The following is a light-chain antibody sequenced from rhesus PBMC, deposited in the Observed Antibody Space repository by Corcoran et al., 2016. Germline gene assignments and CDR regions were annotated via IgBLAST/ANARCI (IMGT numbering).Light chain of an antibody. Sequence: DIQMTQSPSSLSASVGDRVTITCRASENVKNYLNGYQQKPGKCPKLLIYKESILQSGVPSRFSGSGSGTDYTFTISRLQPEDVATYYCQHGYGTPYSFGQGTKVEIK. CDR2: KES. CDR3: QHGYGTPYS. V-gene: IGKV1-74*01. CDR1: ENVKNY. J-gene: IGKJ2*01.